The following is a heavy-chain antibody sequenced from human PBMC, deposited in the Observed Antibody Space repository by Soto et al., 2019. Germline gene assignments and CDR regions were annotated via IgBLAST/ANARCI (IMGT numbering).Heavy chain of an antibody. CDR2: ISYDGSNK. CDR1: GFTFSSYA. Sequence: GGSLRLSCAASGFTFSSYAMHWVRQAPGKGLEWVAVISYDGSNKYYADSVKGRFTISRDNSKNTLYLQMNSLRAEDTAVYYCARDGAYYDILTSPYPSIYCMDVWCTGTSVTVSS. V-gene: IGHV3-30-3*01. D-gene: IGHD3-9*01. J-gene: IGHJ6*04. CDR3: ARDGAYYDILTSPYPSIYCMDV.